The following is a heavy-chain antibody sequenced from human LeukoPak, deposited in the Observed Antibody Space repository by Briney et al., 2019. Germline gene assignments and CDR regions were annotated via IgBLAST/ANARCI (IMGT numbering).Heavy chain of an antibody. CDR2: ISGSGGST. CDR3: AKVGSRWFGELFVDY. D-gene: IGHD3-10*01. CDR1: GFTFSSYA. V-gene: IGHV3-23*01. Sequence: GGSLRLSCAASGFTFSSYAMSWVRQAPGKGLEWVSAISGSGGSTYYADSVKGRFTISRDNSKNTPYLQMNSLRAEDTAVYYCAKVGSRWFGELFVDYWGQGTLVTVSS. J-gene: IGHJ4*02.